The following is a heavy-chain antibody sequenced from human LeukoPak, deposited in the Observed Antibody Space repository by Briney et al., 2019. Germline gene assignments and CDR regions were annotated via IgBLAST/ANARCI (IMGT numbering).Heavy chain of an antibody. J-gene: IGHJ4*02. CDR3: ARGGLYCSSSNCPGIEY. D-gene: IGHD2-2*01. V-gene: IGHV1-18*01. Sequence: ASVKVSCKASGYAFTSYVITWVRQAPGQGLEWMGWVSPYNGATNYAQKLRDRVTMTTDTSTTTVYMELRSLRSDDTAVYYCARGGLYCSSSNCPGIEYWGQGTLVTVSS. CDR1: GYAFTSYV. CDR2: VSPYNGAT.